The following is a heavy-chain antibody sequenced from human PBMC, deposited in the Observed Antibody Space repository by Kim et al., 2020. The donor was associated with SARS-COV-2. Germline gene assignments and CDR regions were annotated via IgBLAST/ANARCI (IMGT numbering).Heavy chain of an antibody. V-gene: IGHV4-34*01. CDR3: ARDLPLLWGISSGMDV. D-gene: IGHD3-10*01. Sequence: SETLSLTCAVYGGSFRGYYWSWIRQPPGKGLEWIGEINHSGSTNYNPSLKSRVTISVDTSKNQFSLKLSSVTAADTAVYYCARDLPLLWGISSGMDVWG. J-gene: IGHJ6*02. CDR1: GGSFRGYY. CDR2: INHSGST.